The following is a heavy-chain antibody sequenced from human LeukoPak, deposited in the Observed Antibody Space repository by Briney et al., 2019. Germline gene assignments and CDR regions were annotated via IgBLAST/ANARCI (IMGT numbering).Heavy chain of an antibody. CDR1: GGSISSYY. D-gene: IGHD6-13*01. CDR2: IYYSGST. CDR3: ARVFQSSSPYYGMDV. J-gene: IGHJ6*02. V-gene: IGHV4-59*01. Sequence: PSETLSLTCTVSGGSISSYYWSWIRQPPGKGLEWIGYIYYSGSTNYNPSLKSRVTISVDTSKNQFSQKLSSVTAADTAVYYCARVFQSSSPYYGMDVWGQGTTVTVSS.